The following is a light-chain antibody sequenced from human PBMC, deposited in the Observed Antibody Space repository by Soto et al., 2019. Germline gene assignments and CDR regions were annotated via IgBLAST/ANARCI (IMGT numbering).Light chain of an antibody. CDR2: RAS. Sequence: DIQMTQSPSTLSASVGDRVTITCRASQPINTCLAWYQQRPGNAPKLLIYRASTLDSGVTSRFSGSGSGTEFTLTISSLQPDDFAMYYCQQYNHDWTFGQGTKVEIK. J-gene: IGKJ1*01. V-gene: IGKV1-5*03. CDR3: QQYNHDWT. CDR1: QPINTC.